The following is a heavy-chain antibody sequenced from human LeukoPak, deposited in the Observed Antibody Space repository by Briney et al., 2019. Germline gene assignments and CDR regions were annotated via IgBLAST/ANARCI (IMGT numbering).Heavy chain of an antibody. CDR2: ISSNGDNT. CDR1: GFTFSTYV. CDR3: VRGTGY. Sequence: PGGFLRLSRSVSGFTFSTYVMHWVRQAPGKGLEYVSAISSNGDNTYYADSVKGRFTISRDNSKNTLYLQMSSLRADDTAVYYCVRGTGYWGQGTLVTVSS. J-gene: IGHJ4*02. V-gene: IGHV3-64D*06.